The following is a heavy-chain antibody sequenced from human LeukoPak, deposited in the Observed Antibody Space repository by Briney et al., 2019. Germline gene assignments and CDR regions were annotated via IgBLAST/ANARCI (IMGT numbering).Heavy chain of an antibody. CDR2: IKQDGSRK. V-gene: IGHV3-7*04. J-gene: IGHJ4*02. Sequence: GGSLRLSCVASGFPFSSYWMTWVRQAPGKGLEWVANIKQDGSRKSYVDSVKGRFTISRDNAKNSLYLQMNSLRAEDTAIYYCTRVGYIDEGIDYWGQGTLVTVSS. CDR3: TRVGYIDEGIDY. CDR1: GFPFSSYW. D-gene: IGHD5-24*01.